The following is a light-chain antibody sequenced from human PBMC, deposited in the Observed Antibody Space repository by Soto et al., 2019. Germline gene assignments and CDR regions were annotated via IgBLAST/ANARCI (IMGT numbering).Light chain of an antibody. Sequence: EIVMTQSPATLSVSPGERATLSCRASQSVSSNLAWYQQKPGQAPRLLIYGASTMATGIPARFSCSGSGTEFTLTISRLHSEDFAVYYCQQYNNWPPITFGQGTRMEIK. CDR1: QSVSSN. CDR3: QQYNNWPPIT. V-gene: IGKV3-15*01. J-gene: IGKJ5*01. CDR2: GAS.